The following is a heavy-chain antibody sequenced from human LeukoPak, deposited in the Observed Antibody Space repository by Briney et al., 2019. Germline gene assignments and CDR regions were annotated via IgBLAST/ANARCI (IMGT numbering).Heavy chain of an antibody. CDR2: IYHSGST. CDR1: GYSIGSGYY. Sequence: PSENLSLTCAVSGYSIGSGYYWGWTRQPPGKGLEWIGSIYHSGSTYYNPSLKSRVTISVDTSKNQFSLKLSSVTAADTAVYYCARGGLPSVVVFDSWGQGTLVTVSS. V-gene: IGHV4-38-2*01. CDR3: ARGGLPSVVVFDS. J-gene: IGHJ4*02. D-gene: IGHD3-22*01.